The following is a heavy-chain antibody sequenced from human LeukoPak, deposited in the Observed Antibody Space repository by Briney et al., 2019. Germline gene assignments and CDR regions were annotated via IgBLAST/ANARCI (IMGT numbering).Heavy chain of an antibody. Sequence: GGSLRLACAASGFTFSSYAMSWVRQASGKGLEWVGRIRSKANSYATAYAASVKGRFTISRDDSKNTAYLQMNSLKTEDTAVYYCCCGSCSWGVGWGQGTLVTVSS. J-gene: IGHJ4*02. CDR2: IRSKANSYAT. D-gene: IGHD2-15*01. CDR1: GFTFSSYA. V-gene: IGHV3-73*01. CDR3: CCGSCSWGVG.